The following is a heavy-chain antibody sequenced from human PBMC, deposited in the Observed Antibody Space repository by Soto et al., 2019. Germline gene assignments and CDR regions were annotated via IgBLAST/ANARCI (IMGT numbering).Heavy chain of an antibody. V-gene: IGHV3-23*01. D-gene: IGHD3-10*01. J-gene: IGHJ4*02. CDR2: ISGSGGST. Sequence: GESLKISCAASGFTFSSYAMSWVRQAPGKGLEWVSAISGSGGSTYYADSVKGRFTISRDNSKNTLYLQMNSLRAEDTAVYYCAKDVLLWFGELSRFDYWGQGTLVTVSS. CDR3: AKDVLLWFGELSRFDY. CDR1: GFTFSSYA.